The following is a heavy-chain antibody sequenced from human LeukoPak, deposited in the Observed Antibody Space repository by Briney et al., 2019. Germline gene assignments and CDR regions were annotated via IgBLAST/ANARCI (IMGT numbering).Heavy chain of an antibody. CDR1: GGSISSSSYY. D-gene: IGHD3-10*01. J-gene: IGHJ4*02. Sequence: PSETLSLTCTVSGGSISSSSYYWGWIRQPPGKGLEWIGSIYYSGSTYYNPSLKSRVTISVDTSKNQFSLKLSSVTAADTAVYYCARQGHGLWFGEFSVDYWGQGTLVTVSS. CDR3: ARQGHGLWFGEFSVDY. V-gene: IGHV4-39*01. CDR2: IYYSGST.